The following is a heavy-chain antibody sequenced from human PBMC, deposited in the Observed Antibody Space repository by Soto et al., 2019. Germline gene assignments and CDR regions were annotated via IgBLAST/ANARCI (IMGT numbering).Heavy chain of an antibody. D-gene: IGHD3-3*01. CDR3: ARAMTTIFGVVIVSDAFDI. CDR1: GGSISSGGYY. V-gene: IGHV4-31*03. CDR2: IYYSGST. Sequence: QVQLQESGPGLVKPSQTLSLTCTVSGGSISSGGYYWSWIRQHPGKVLEWIGYIYYSGSTYYNPSLKSRVTISVDTSKNQFSLKLSSVTAADTAVYYCARAMTTIFGVVIVSDAFDIWGQGTMVTVSS. J-gene: IGHJ3*02.